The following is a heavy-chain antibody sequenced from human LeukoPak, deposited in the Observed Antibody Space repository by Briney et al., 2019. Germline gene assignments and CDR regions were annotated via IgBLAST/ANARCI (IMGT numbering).Heavy chain of an antibody. J-gene: IGHJ6*02. CDR1: GGSVSSGSYY. D-gene: IGHD3-10*01. CDR2: IYYSGST. Sequence: SETLSLTCTVSGGSVSSGSYYWSWIRQPPGKGLEWIGYIYYSGSTNYNPSLKSRVTISVDTSKNQFSLKLSSVTAADTAVYYCARDQMVRGAEWSYYYYGMDVWGQGTTVTVSS. V-gene: IGHV4-61*01. CDR3: ARDQMVRGAEWSYYYYGMDV.